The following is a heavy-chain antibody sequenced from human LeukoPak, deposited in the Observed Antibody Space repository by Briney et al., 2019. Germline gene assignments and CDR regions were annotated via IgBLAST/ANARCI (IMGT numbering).Heavy chain of an antibody. CDR1: GGSISSGGYS. Sequence: SETLSLTCAVSGGSISSGGYSWSRIRQPPGKGLEWIGYIYHSGSTYYNPSLKSRVTISVDRSKNQFSLQLNSVTPEDTAVYYCARDGTNGLYYFDYWGQGTLVTVSS. V-gene: IGHV4-30-2*01. J-gene: IGHJ4*02. CDR3: ARDGTNGLYYFDY. D-gene: IGHD2-8*01. CDR2: IYHSGST.